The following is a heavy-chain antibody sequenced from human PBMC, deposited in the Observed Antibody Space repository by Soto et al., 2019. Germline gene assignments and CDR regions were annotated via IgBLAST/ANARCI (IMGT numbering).Heavy chain of an antibody. J-gene: IGHJ5*02. V-gene: IGHV4-59*01. CDR3: ARDSTWFGDTGSPNWFDP. Sequence: SETLSLTCTVSGGSISSYYWSWIRQPPGKGLEWIGYIYYSGSTNYNPSLKSRVTISVDTSKNQFYLKLSSVTAADTAVYYCARDSTWFGDTGSPNWFDPWGQGTLVTVSS. CDR1: GGSISSYY. D-gene: IGHD3-10*01. CDR2: IYYSGST.